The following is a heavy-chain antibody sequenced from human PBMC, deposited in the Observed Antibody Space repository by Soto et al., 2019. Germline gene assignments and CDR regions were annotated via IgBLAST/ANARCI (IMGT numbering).Heavy chain of an antibody. Sequence: SETLSLTCAVSGASVRSYHWSWIRQAAGKGLEWIGRVQMSGTTNYNPSLKTRVTMSLDTPRNEVSLTMTSVTAADTAVYFCAKDRSTMRWFDPWGQGILVTVSS. CDR3: AKDRSTMRWFDP. CDR2: VQMSGTT. D-gene: IGHD1-1*01. J-gene: IGHJ5*02. CDR1: GASVRSYH. V-gene: IGHV4-4*07.